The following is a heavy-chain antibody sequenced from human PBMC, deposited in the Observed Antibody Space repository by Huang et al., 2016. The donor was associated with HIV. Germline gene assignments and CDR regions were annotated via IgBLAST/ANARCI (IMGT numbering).Heavy chain of an antibody. CDR1: GYSFTSNW. CDR3: TRLSSDGKNYFDP. Sequence: EVQLVQSGAAVKKPGESLKISCKGSGYSFTSNWIGWVRQMPGKGLELMGMIFPSDSDTRYSASFQCQVTSSADKSITTAYLQWSSLKASDTAMYYCTRLSSDGKNYFDPWGQGSLVTVSS. CDR2: IFPSDSDT. D-gene: IGHD1-7*01. V-gene: IGHV5-51*03. J-gene: IGHJ5*02.